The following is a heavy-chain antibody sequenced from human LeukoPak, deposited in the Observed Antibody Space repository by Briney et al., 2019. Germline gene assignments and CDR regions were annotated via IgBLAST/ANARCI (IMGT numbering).Heavy chain of an antibody. D-gene: IGHD3-22*01. CDR1: GGSISTYY. CDR2: IYTSGST. V-gene: IGHV4-4*07. Sequence: PSETLSLTCTVSGGSISTYYWSWIRQPAGKGLEWIGRIYTSGSTNYNPSLKGRVTMSVDTSKNQFSLKLSSVTAADTAVYYCARPFYSGRDGYLHAFHIWGQGTMVTVSS. CDR3: ARPFYSGRDGYLHAFHI. J-gene: IGHJ3*02.